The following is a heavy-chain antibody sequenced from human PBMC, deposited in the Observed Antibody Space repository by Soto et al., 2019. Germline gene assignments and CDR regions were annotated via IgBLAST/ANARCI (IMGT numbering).Heavy chain of an antibody. V-gene: IGHV4-59*01. J-gene: IGHJ4*02. CDR2: IYYNGNT. D-gene: IGHD5-12*01. Sequence: QVQLQESGPGLVKPSETLSLTCTVSGVSISNNYWSWIRQPPGKGLEWIGYIYYNGNTNYNPSLKSRVTMSVDTSRNQISLKLTTVTAADTAVYYCTRANRYSEYWGQGTLVTVAS. CDR1: GVSISNNY. CDR3: TRANRYSEY.